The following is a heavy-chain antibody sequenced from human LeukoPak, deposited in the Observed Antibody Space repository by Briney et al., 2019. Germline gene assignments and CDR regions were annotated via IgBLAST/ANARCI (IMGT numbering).Heavy chain of an antibody. J-gene: IGHJ6*02. CDR3: AADPKGYYGSGSYGDGMDV. Sequence: ASVKVSCKASGGTFMRHSISWVRQAPGQGLEWMGWVNPNSGNTGYAQKFQGRVTITRNTSISTAYMELSSLRSEDTAVYYCAADPKGYYGSGSYGDGMDVWGQGATVTVSS. CDR1: GGTFMRHS. V-gene: IGHV1-8*03. CDR2: VNPNSGNT. D-gene: IGHD3-10*01.